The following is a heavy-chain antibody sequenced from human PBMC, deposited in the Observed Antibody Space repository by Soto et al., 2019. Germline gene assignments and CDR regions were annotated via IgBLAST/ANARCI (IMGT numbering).Heavy chain of an antibody. D-gene: IGHD1-26*01. CDR2: IIPMFGIG. V-gene: IGHV1-69*01. Sequence: QVQLVQSGAEVKMPGSSVRVSCKASGGSFSKYGISWVRQAPGQGLEWMGGIIPMFGIGNYAEKFLGRVTITADESTSTSHMELSSLRSEATALYFCARGYRENYFYAIDVWGQGTTVTVSS. CDR3: ARGYRENYFYAIDV. J-gene: IGHJ6*02. CDR1: GGSFSKYG.